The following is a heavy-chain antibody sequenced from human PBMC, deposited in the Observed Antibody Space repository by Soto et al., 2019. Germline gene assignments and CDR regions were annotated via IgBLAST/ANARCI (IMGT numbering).Heavy chain of an antibody. CDR3: TRRTGDY. V-gene: IGHV2-5*02. CDR2: IYWDDNK. CDR1: GFSLSTAGVG. J-gene: IGHJ4*02. Sequence: QITLKESGPTLVKPTQTLTLTCTFSGFSLSTAGVGVGWVRQPPGKALEWLALIYWDDNKRYSPFLKSRLTITKDTSKNQVVLTMTNMDPVDTATYYCTRRTGDYWGQGTLVTVSS.